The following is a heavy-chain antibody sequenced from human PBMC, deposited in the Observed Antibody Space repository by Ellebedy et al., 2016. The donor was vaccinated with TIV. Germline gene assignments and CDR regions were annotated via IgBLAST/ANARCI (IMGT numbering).Heavy chain of an antibody. D-gene: IGHD3-3*01. Sequence: MPSETLSLTCAVHGGSFSGYSWSRIRQSQGKGLEWIGEINHSGSTNYNPSLKSPVTISVDTSKNQFSLKMSSGTAADTAVYYCARGRRFFSYYGMNVWGQGTTVTVSS. CDR1: GGSFSGYS. J-gene: IGHJ6*02. CDR2: INHSGST. CDR3: ARGRRFFSYYGMNV. V-gene: IGHV4-34*01.